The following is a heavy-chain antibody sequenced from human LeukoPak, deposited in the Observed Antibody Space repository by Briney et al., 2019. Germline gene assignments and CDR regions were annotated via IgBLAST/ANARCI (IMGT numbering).Heavy chain of an antibody. CDR1: GYTLTGYY. V-gene: IGHV1-2*02. CDR3: ARDRLVILSPANWFDP. D-gene: IGHD3-9*01. Sequence: ASVKVSCKASGYTLTGYYMHWVRQAPGQGLDWMGWINPNSGGTNYAQKFQGRVTMTRDTSISTAYMELSRLRSDDTAVYYCARDRLVILSPANWFDPWGQGTLVTVSS. J-gene: IGHJ5*02. CDR2: INPNSGGT.